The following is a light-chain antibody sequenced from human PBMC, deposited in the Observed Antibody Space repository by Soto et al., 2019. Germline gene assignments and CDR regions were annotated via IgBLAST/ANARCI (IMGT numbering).Light chain of an antibody. CDR3: QQANSFPIT. CDR2: DAS. V-gene: IGKV1-5*01. CDR1: QSISSW. J-gene: IGKJ5*01. Sequence: DLQMTQAPSTLSASVGASVTITCXASQSISSWLAWYQQKPGKAPKLLIYDASSLESGVPSRFSGSGSGTDFTLTISSLQPEDFATYYCQQANSFPITFGQGTRLEIK.